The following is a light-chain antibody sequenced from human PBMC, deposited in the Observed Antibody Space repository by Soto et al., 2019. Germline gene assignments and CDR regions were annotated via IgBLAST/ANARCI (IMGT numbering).Light chain of an antibody. CDR1: QSVGVR. CDR2: DAS. Sequence: DIVMTQSPSTLSASPGERATISCRASQSVGVRLAWYQHKPGQAPKLLIYDASNLDTGVPGRFSGSGSGTEFTLTISSLEPDDFAFYYCHQRNSWPRTFGQGTKVEIK. V-gene: IGKV3-11*01. J-gene: IGKJ1*01. CDR3: HQRNSWPRT.